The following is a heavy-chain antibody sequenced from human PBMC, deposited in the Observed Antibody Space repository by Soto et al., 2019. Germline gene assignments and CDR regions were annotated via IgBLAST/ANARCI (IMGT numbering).Heavy chain of an antibody. D-gene: IGHD2-15*01. V-gene: IGHV3-53*01. J-gene: IGHJ4*02. CDR3: ARGKWVGAATPIEY. CDR2: IYSGGST. CDR1: GFTVSSNY. Sequence: EVQLVESGGGLIQPGGSLRLSCAASGFTVSSNYMSWVRQAPGKGLEWVSVIYSGGSTYYADSVKGRFTISRDNSKNTLSLQMTSLRAEDTAVYYCARGKWVGAATPIEYWGQGTLVTVSS.